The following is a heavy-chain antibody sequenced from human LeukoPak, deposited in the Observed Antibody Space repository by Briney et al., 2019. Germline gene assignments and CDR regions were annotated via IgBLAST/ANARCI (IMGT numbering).Heavy chain of an antibody. CDR1: GFTFSSYS. Sequence: GGSLRLSCAGSGFTFSSYSMNWVRQAPGKGVEWVSSISSSSSYIYYADSVKGRFTISRDNAKNSLYLQMNSLRAEDTAVYYCARGSIAAAGTLYWGQGTLVTVSS. D-gene: IGHD6-13*01. CDR2: ISSSSSYI. V-gene: IGHV3-21*01. J-gene: IGHJ4*02. CDR3: ARGSIAAAGTLY.